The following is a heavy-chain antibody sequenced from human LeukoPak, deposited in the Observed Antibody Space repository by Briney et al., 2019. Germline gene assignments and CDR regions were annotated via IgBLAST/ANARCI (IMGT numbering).Heavy chain of an antibody. Sequence: GGSLRLSCAASGFTFSNSWMSWVRQAPGKGLEWVANIKLDGSQKYYVDSVKGRFTISRDNAKNSLYLQMNSLRAEDTAVYYCARDSYGLHDWGQGTLVTVSA. CDR1: GFTFSNSW. CDR2: IKLDGSQK. D-gene: IGHD3/OR15-3a*01. CDR3: ARDSYGLHD. V-gene: IGHV3-7*01. J-gene: IGHJ4*02.